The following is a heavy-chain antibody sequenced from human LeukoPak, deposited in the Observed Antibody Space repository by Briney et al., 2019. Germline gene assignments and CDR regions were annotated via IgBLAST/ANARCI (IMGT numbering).Heavy chain of an antibody. Sequence: PSETLSLTCTVSGGSISSSSYYWNWIRQPAGKGLEWIGHIYPSGSTNYNPSLKSRVTMSVDTSKNQFSLKLTSVTAADTAVYCCARGGAVAGNGALDYWGQGTLVTVSS. CDR3: ARGGAVAGNGALDY. J-gene: IGHJ4*02. CDR1: GGSISSSSYY. V-gene: IGHV4-61*09. CDR2: IYPSGST. D-gene: IGHD6-19*01.